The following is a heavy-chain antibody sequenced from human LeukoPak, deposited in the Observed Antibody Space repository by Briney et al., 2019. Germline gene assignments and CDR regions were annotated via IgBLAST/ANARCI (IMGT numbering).Heavy chain of an antibody. CDR3: ARGLVGWFDP. Sequence: SQTLSLTCAVSGGSISSGGYSWSWIRQPPGKGLDWIGYIFHSGSTYYNPSLKSRVTISVDRSKNQFSLKLSSVTAADTAVYYCARGLVGWFDPWGQGTLVTVSS. CDR1: GGSISSGGYS. CDR2: IFHSGST. J-gene: IGHJ5*02. D-gene: IGHD1-26*01. V-gene: IGHV4-30-2*01.